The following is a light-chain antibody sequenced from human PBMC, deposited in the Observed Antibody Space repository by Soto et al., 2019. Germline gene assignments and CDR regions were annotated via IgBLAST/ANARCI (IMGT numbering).Light chain of an antibody. Sequence: DIQVTQSPPTLSASVGDRVTITCRASQSISSWLAWYQQKPGKPPKLLIFDASTLQRGVPSRFSGSGSGTEFTLTISSLQPDDFATYYCQQYNTYWTFGQGTKVDIK. CDR3: QQYNTYWT. CDR1: QSISSW. CDR2: DAS. J-gene: IGKJ1*01. V-gene: IGKV1-5*01.